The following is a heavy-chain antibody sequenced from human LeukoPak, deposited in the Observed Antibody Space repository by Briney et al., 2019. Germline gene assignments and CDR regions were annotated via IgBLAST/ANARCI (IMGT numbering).Heavy chain of an antibody. D-gene: IGHD3-10*01. J-gene: IGHJ6*02. CDR3: ARVPMVYYYYYGMDV. V-gene: IGHV1-8*01. CDR2: MNPNSGNT. Sequence: ASVKVSCKDSGYTFTSYDINWVRQATGQGLEWMGWMNPNSGNTGYAQKFQGRVTMTRNTSISTAYMELSSLRSEDTAVYYCARVPMVYYYYYGMDVWGQGTTVTVSS. CDR1: GYTFTSYD.